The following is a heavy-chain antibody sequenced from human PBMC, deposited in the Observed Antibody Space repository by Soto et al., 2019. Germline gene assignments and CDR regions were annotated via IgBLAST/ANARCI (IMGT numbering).Heavy chain of an antibody. CDR1: NGSISGFY. Sequence: QVQLQESGPGLMKPSETLSLTCSVSNGSISGFYWTWIRQPPGKILEWIGYIHYSGRTDYNPSLTSRATMSVDTSKNQFSLNLKSITAADTAVYYCVRVGVGIGNHFDSWGRGTLVTVSS. CDR3: VRVGVGIGNHFDS. V-gene: IGHV4-59*12. J-gene: IGHJ4*02. CDR2: IHYSGRT. D-gene: IGHD1-26*01.